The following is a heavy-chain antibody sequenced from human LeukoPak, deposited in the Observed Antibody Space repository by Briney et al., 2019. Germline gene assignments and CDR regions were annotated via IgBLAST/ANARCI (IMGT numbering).Heavy chain of an antibody. CDR1: GGTFSSYA. CDR2: IIPIFGTA. V-gene: IGHV1-69*13. Sequence: GSSVKVSCKASGGTFSSYAITWVRQAPGQGLEWMGGIIPIFGTANYAQKFQGRVTITADESTSTAYMELSSLRSEDTAVYYCALGTMVLDLPRVEDYYYYYMDVWGKGTTVTISS. CDR3: ALGTMVLDLPRVEDYYYYYMDV. J-gene: IGHJ6*03. D-gene: IGHD3-10*01.